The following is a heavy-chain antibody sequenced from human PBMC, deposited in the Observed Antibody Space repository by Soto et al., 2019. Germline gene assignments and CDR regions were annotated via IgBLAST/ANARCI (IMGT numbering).Heavy chain of an antibody. D-gene: IGHD6-13*01. V-gene: IGHV1-69*01. CDR1: GGTFSSYA. CDR3: ARDRESSSSWYGRFDP. CDR2: IIPIFGTA. J-gene: IGHJ5*02. Sequence: QVQLVQSGAEVKKPGSSVKVSCKASGGTFSSYAISWVRQAPGQGLEWMGGIIPIFGTANYAQKFQGRVTITADESTSTAYMVLRSLRAEDTAVYYCARDRESSSSWYGRFDPWGQGTLVTVSS.